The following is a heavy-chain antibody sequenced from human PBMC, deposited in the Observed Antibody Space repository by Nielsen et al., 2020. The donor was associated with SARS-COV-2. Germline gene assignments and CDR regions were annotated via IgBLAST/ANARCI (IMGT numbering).Heavy chain of an antibody. D-gene: IGHD1-1*01. J-gene: IGHJ4*02. V-gene: IGHV1-69*01. Sequence: WVRQAPGQGLEWMGGIIPIFGTANYAQKFQGRVTITADESTSTAYMELSSLRSEDTAVYYCARARGRYGNEYFDYWGQGTLVTVSS. CDR2: IIPIFGTA. CDR3: ARARGRYGNEYFDY.